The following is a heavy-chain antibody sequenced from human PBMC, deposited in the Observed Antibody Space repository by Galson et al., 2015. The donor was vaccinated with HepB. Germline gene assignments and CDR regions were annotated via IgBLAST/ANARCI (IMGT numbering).Heavy chain of an antibody. CDR2: IYYSGST. V-gene: IGHV4-59*08. CDR3: ARHPYSSGWILYNWFDP. Sequence: TLSLTCAVYGGSFSGYYWSWIQQPPGKGLEWIGYIYYSGSTNYNPSLKSRVTISVDTSKNQFSLKLSSVTAADTAVYYCARHPYSSGWILYNWFDPWGQGTLVTVSS. CDR1: GGSFSGYY. D-gene: IGHD6-19*01. J-gene: IGHJ5*02.